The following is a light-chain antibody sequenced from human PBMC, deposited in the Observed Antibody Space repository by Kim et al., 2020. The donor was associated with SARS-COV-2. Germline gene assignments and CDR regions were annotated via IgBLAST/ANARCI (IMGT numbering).Light chain of an antibody. V-gene: IGLV6-57*03. Sequence: KTVTISCTRSSGSIASNYVQWYQLRPGSAPTTVIYEDNQRPSGVPDRFSGSIDSSSNSASLTISGLETEDEADYYCQSYDSSNPVVFGGGTQLTVL. CDR1: SGSIASNY. CDR2: EDN. J-gene: IGLJ2*01. CDR3: QSYDSSNPVV.